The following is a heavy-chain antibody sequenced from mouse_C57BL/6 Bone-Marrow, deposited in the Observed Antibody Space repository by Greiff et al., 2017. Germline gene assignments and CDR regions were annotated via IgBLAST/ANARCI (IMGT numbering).Heavy chain of an antibody. V-gene: IGHV1-74*01. CDR1: GYTFTSYW. Sequence: QVHVKQPGAELVKPGASVKVSCKASGYTFTSYWMHWVKQRPGQGLEWIGRIHPSDSDTNYNQKFKGKATLTVDKSSSTAYMQLSSLTSEGSAVYYCAMPTVAPYYFDYWGQGTTLTVSS. J-gene: IGHJ2*01. CDR2: IHPSDSDT. CDR3: AMPTVAPYYFDY. D-gene: IGHD1-1*01.